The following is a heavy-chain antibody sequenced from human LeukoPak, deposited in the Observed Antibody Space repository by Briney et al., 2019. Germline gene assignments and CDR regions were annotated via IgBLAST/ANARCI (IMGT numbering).Heavy chain of an antibody. CDR1: VFTFSNAW. CDR2: ITSKTDGETA. CDR3: TLYDSGKIDY. D-gene: IGHD3-10*01. J-gene: IGHJ4*02. V-gene: IGHV3-15*01. Sequence: PGGSLRLSCVASVFTFSNAWMTWVRQAPGRGWDWVGRITSKTDGETALYAAPVKGRLTISRDDSQNTLYLQMNSLKIEDTAVYYCTLYDSGKIDYWGQGTLVTVSS.